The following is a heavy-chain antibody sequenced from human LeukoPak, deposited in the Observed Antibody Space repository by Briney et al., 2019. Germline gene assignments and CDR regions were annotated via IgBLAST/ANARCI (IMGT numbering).Heavy chain of an antibody. J-gene: IGHJ5*02. CDR1: GYTFTSYA. CDR3: AGLGYSGYDYWFDP. V-gene: IGHV1-3*01. CDR2: INAGNGNT. Sequence: ASVKVSCKASGYTFTSYAMHWVRQAPGQRLEWMGWINAGNGNTKYSQKFQGRVTITRDTSASTAYMELSSLRSEDTAVYCCAGLGYSGYDYWFDPWGQGTLVTVSS. D-gene: IGHD5-12*01.